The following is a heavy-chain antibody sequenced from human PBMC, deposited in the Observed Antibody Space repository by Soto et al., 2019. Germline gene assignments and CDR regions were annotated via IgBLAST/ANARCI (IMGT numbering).Heavy chain of an antibody. CDR3: AREVNYYGSGSLGY. CDR2: ISAYNGST. Sequence: ASVKFSCKASGYTFTSYGISWVRQAPGQGLEWMGWISAYNGSTSYAQKFQGRVTMTRDTSTSTVYMELSSLRSEDTAVYYCAREVNYYGSGSLGYWGQGTLVTVSS. V-gene: IGHV1-18*01. J-gene: IGHJ4*02. CDR1: GYTFTSYG. D-gene: IGHD3-10*01.